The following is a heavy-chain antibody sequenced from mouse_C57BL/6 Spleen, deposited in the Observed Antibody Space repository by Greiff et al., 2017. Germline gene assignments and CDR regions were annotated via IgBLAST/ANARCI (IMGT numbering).Heavy chain of an antibody. J-gene: IGHJ2*01. CDR2: INPSTGGT. Sequence: EVKLQESGPELVKPGASVKISCKASGYSFTGYYMHWVKQSSEKSLEWIGEINPSTGGTSYNQKFKGKATLTVDKSSSTAYMQLKSLTSEDSAVYYCAREDDGYLDYWGQGTTLTVSS. D-gene: IGHD2-3*01. CDR1: GYSFTGYY. V-gene: IGHV1-43*01. CDR3: AREDDGYLDY.